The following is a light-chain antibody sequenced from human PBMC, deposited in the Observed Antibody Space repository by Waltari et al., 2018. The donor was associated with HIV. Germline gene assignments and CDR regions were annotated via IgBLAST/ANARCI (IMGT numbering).Light chain of an antibody. J-gene: IGLJ6*01. CDR3: ASYGDTNRVL. V-gene: IGLV2-8*01. Sequence: QSALTQPPSASGSLGPSVTISCTGTSSDVGVYEFLSCYQQPPDKTPKLIIYEVNKRPSGVPDRFSGSKSDNTASLTVAGLQDDDEAHYYCASYGDTNRVLFGGGTRVTVL. CDR2: EVN. CDR1: SSDVGVYEF.